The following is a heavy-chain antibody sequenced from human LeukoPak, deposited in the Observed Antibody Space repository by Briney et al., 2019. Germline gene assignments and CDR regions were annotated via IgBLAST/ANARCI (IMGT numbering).Heavy chain of an antibody. J-gene: IGHJ4*02. Sequence: PGGALRLSCAAHVFTFSSYEMNPVRQATGKGLERDSYISSSRSTIYYADSVKGRFTISRDNAKISLYLQMNSRRAEDTAVYYCAREGYFEYLAFDYGGQGTLVSVSS. CDR3: AREGYFEYLAFDY. V-gene: IGHV3-48*03. CDR1: VFTFSSYE. D-gene: IGHD2-15*01. CDR2: ISSSRSTI.